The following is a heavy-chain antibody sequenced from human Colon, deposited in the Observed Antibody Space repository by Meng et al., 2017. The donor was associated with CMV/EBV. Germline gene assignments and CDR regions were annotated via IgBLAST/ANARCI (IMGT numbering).Heavy chain of an antibody. J-gene: IGHJ6*02. CDR2: ISAYNGNT. CDR3: ARAQGEWLFSYYYYYGMDV. D-gene: IGHD3-3*01. Sequence: ASVKVSCKASGYTFTSYGISWVRQAPGQGLEWMGWISAYNGNTNYAQKLQGRVTMTTDTSTSTAYMELGSLRSDDTAVYYCARAQGEWLFSYYYYYGMDVWGQGTTVTVSS. V-gene: IGHV1-18*01. CDR1: GYTFTSYG.